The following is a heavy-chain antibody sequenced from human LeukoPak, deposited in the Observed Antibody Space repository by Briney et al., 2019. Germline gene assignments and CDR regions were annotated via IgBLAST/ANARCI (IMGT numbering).Heavy chain of an antibody. CDR2: MNPNSGNT. D-gene: IGHD2-2*01. CDR3: ARGLVYCSSTSCYWPTLHYYYGMDV. CDR1: GYTFPSYD. Sequence: ASVTVSRKASGYTFPSYDINWVRQATGQGLAWMGWMNPNSGNTDYAQKFQGRVTMTRNTSISTAYMELSSLRSEDTAVYYCARGLVYCSSTSCYWPTLHYYYGMDVWGQGTTVTVSS. V-gene: IGHV1-8*01. J-gene: IGHJ6*02.